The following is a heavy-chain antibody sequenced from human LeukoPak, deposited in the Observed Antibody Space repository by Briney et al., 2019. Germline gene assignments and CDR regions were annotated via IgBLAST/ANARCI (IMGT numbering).Heavy chain of an antibody. Sequence: GGSLRLSCAASGFTFDDYAMHWVRQAPGKGLEWVSLISGDGGSTYYADSVKGRFTISRDNSKNSLYLQMNSLRTEDTALYYCAKGLMGSGYYNWFDPWGQGTLVIVSS. V-gene: IGHV3-43*02. D-gene: IGHD3-3*01. CDR3: AKGLMGSGYYNWFDP. J-gene: IGHJ5*02. CDR2: ISGDGGST. CDR1: GFTFDDYA.